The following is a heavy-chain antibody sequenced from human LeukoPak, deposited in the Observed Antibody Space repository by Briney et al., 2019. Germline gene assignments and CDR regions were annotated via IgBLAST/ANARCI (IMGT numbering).Heavy chain of an antibody. CDR2: IIPIFGTA. V-gene: IGHV1-69*06. D-gene: IGHD5-18*01. CDR1: GYTFTGYY. Sequence: ASVKVSCKASGYTFTGYYMHWVRQAPGQGLEWMGGIIPIFGTANYAQKFQGRVTITADKSTSTAYMELSSLTSEDTAVYSCARALPHRRLMDTTMNQHWFDPWGQGTLVTVSS. CDR3: ARALPHRRLMDTTMNQHWFDP. J-gene: IGHJ5*02.